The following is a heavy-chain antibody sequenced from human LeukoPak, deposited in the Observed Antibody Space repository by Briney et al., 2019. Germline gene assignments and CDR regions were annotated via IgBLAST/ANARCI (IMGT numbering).Heavy chain of an antibody. V-gene: IGHV5-51*01. Sequence: GESLKISCKGSGYSFTSYWIGWVRQMPGKGLEWMGIIYPGDSDTRYSPSFQGQVTTSADKSISTAYLQWSSLKASDTAMYYCARHKSGGSYYTALRVAFDIWGQGTMVTVSS. J-gene: IGHJ3*02. CDR1: GYSFTSYW. D-gene: IGHD1-26*01. CDR3: ARHKSGGSYYTALRVAFDI. CDR2: IYPGDSDT.